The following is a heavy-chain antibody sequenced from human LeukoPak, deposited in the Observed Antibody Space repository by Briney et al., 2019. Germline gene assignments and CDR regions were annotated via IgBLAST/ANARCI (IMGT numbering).Heavy chain of an antibody. CDR1: GASISGYY. CDR2: SYYSGRT. D-gene: IGHD6-13*01. V-gene: IGHV4-59*08. J-gene: IGHJ4*02. CDR3: ARHEVKDLYSSSWSYLDY. Sequence: SETLSLTCTVCGASISGYYWSWIRQPPGKGLEWIGYSYYSGRTNYNPSLKSRVTLSVATSKNQFSLKLSSVTPADTAVYYCARHEVKDLYSSSWSYLDYWGQGTLVTVSS.